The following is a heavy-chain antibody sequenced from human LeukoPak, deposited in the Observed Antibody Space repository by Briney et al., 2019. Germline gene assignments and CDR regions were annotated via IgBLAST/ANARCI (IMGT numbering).Heavy chain of an antibody. CDR1: GGSISSYY. D-gene: IGHD3-10*01. CDR3: ARPRRRYYGSGSSNYYFDY. V-gene: IGHV4-59*08. Sequence: SETLSLTCTVSGGSISSYYWGWIRQPPGKGLEWIGYIYYSGSTYYNPSLKSRVTISVDTSKNQFSLKLSSVTAADTAVYYCARPRRRYYGSGSSNYYFDYWGQGTLVTVSS. J-gene: IGHJ4*02. CDR2: IYYSGST.